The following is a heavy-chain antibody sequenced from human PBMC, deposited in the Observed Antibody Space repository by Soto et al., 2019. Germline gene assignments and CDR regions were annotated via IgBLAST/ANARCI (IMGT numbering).Heavy chain of an antibody. CDR1: GYSFTTYN. CDR2: VNPSSGTP. CDR3: ARCTHCASDF. Sequence: QVQLVQSGAEVKKPGASVKVSCKASGYSFTTYNIHWVRQAPGQGLEWMGVVNPSSGTPSYAQNSTVRGTITGDTSTSNVYLELSSLRSQDAAVYYCARCTHCASDFSVRGRMVTVS. V-gene: IGHV1-46*01. J-gene: IGHJ3*01. D-gene: IGHD2-8*01.